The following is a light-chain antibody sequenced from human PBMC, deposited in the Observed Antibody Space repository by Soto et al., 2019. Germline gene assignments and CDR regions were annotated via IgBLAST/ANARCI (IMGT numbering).Light chain of an antibody. J-gene: IGKJ4*01. CDR3: QQFSAYPLT. CDR2: VAS. Sequence: DIQLTQSPSFLSASVGDRVTITCRASQGISSYLARYQQKSGKAPKLLIYVASTLQSGVPSRFSGSGSGTEFTLTISSLQPEDFATYYCQQFSAYPLTFGGGTKVDIK. CDR1: QGISSY. V-gene: IGKV1-9*01.